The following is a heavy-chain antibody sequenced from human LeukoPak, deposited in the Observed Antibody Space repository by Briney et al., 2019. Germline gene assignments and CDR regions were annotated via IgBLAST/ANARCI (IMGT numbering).Heavy chain of an antibody. V-gene: IGHV3-15*01. D-gene: IGHD2/OR15-2a*01. Sequence: GGSLRLSCAASGFAFNNVWMSWVRQAPGKGLEWVGHIKSKPDGGTTERAAPVKDRFTISRDDSKNTLYLQMNSLRTEDTAVYYCTSLGATGFYAFDYWGQGTLVTLSS. CDR3: TSLGATGFYAFDY. CDR2: IKSKPDGGTT. CDR1: GFAFNNVW. J-gene: IGHJ4*02.